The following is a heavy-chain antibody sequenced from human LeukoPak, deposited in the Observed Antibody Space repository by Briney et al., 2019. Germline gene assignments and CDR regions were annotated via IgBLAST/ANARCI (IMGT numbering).Heavy chain of an antibody. Sequence: GGSLRLSCAASRFNVNNYWMHWVRQAPGKGLVWVSRINEDWRVTSYAGSVRGRFTLSRDSVENTLHLKMNSLRAEDTAVYHCAKDLDSSGDYSYRYWGQGTLVTVSS. J-gene: IGHJ4*02. CDR2: INEDWRVT. D-gene: IGHD3-22*01. V-gene: IGHV3-74*01. CDR1: RFNVNNYW. CDR3: AKDLDSSGDYSYRY.